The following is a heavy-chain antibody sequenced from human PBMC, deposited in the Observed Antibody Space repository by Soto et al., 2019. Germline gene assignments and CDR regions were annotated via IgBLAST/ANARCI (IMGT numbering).Heavy chain of an antibody. CDR2: INHSGRT. CDR3: ARDKIPGLFAY. Sequence: PSETLSLTCTVSGGSISSGYYYWSWVRQNPGKGLEWIGDINHSGRTNYNPSLKSRVSISVDTSKNQFSLKLTSVTAADTAVYYCARDKIPGLFAYSGQGTLVTVSS. J-gene: IGHJ4*02. CDR1: GGSISSGYYY. D-gene: IGHD2-21*01. V-gene: IGHV4-39*07.